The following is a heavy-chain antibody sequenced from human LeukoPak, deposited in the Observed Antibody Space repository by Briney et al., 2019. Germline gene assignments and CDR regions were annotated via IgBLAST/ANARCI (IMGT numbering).Heavy chain of an antibody. CDR1: GDSITSGDYF. J-gene: IGHJ4*02. D-gene: IGHD5/OR15-5a*01. CDR2: VINGGNT. CDR3: TRECLRSTCPVPFDS. Sequence: SETLSLTCTVSGDSITSGDYFWTWIRQPAGKGLEWVGRVINGGNTDYNPSPNSRVTISVDRFKNQFSLTLSSVTAADTAVYYCTRECLRSTCPVPFDSWGQGTPVTVSS. V-gene: IGHV4-61*02.